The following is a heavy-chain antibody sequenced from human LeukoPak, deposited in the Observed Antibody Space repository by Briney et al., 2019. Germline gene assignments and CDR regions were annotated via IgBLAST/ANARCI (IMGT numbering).Heavy chain of an antibody. CDR3: ARDKYYYYYIDV. CDR2: IYYCGSI. CDR1: GGSISSYY. J-gene: IGHJ6*03. Sequence: SETLSLTCTVSGGSISSYYWSWIRRPPGKGLEWIGYIYYCGSINYNPSLKSRVTISVDTSKNQFSLKLTSVTAADTAVYYCARDKYYYYYIDVWGKGTTVTVSS. V-gene: IGHV4-59*01.